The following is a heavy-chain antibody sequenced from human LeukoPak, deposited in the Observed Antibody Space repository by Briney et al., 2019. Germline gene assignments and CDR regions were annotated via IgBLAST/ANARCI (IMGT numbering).Heavy chain of an antibody. D-gene: IGHD3-10*01. CDR1: GFTFSSYS. J-gene: IGHJ4*02. V-gene: IGHV3-21*04. Sequence: GGSLRLSCAASGFTFSSYSMNWVRQAPGKGLEWVSSISSSSSYIYYADSVKGRFTISRDNAKNSLYLQMNGLRAEDTAVYYCAKDSVILVRGVIIDWGQGTLVTVSS. CDR2: ISSSSSYI. CDR3: AKDSVILVRGVIID.